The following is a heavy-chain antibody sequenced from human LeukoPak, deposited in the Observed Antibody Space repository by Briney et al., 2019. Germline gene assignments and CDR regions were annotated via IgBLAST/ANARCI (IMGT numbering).Heavy chain of an antibody. V-gene: IGHV3-74*01. Sequence: GGSLRLSCAASGFTFSSYWMHWVRQAPGKGLVWVSRINGDGSSTNYADSVKGRFTISRDNAKKALYLQMNSLGVADTAVYYCAVKGGYNDWDAPFDYWGRGTPVTVSS. CDR2: INGDGSST. J-gene: IGHJ4*02. D-gene: IGHD5-12*01. CDR3: AVKGGYNDWDAPFDY. CDR1: GFTFSSYW.